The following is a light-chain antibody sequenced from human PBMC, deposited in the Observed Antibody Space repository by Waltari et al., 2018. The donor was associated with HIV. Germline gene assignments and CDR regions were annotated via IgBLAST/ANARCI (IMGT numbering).Light chain of an antibody. J-gene: IGKJ1*01. CDR1: QSVSSSY. Sequence: EIVLTQSSGTLSLSPGERATLSCRASQSVSSSYLAWYQQKPGQAPRLLIYGASSRATGIPDRFSGSGSGTDFSVTISRLEPEDFAVYYCQHYGSSRRTFGQGTKVEIK. V-gene: IGKV3-20*01. CDR3: QHYGSSRRT. CDR2: GAS.